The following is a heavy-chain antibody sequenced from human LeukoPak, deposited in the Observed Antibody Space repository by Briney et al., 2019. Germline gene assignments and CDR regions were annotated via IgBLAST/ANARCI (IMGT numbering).Heavy chain of an antibody. CDR3: ARDLLGDDY. V-gene: IGHV3-33*01. CDR2: IWYDGSNK. CDR1: GFTFSSYG. Sequence: PGGSLRLSCAASGFTFSSYGMHWVCQAPGKGLEWVAVIWYDGSNKYYADSVKGRFTISRDNSKNTLFLQMNSLRAEDTAVYFCARDLLGDDYWGQGTLVTVSS. J-gene: IGHJ4*02. D-gene: IGHD3-10*01.